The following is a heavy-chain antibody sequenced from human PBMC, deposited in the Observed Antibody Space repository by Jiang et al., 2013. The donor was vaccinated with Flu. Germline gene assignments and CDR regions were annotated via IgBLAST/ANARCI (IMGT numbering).Heavy chain of an antibody. CDR3: ARERLDFDWLQDYYYGMDV. Sequence: KSRVTISVDTSKNQFSLKLSSVTAADTAVYYCARERLDFDWLQDYYYGMDVWGQGTTVTVSS. J-gene: IGHJ6*02. V-gene: IGHV4-59*01. D-gene: IGHD3-9*01.